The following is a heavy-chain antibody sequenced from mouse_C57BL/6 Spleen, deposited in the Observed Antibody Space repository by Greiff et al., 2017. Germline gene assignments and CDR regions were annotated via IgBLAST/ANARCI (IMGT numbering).Heavy chain of an antibody. V-gene: IGHV1-4*01. J-gene: IGHJ2*01. Sequence: VQLVESGAELARPGASVKMSCKASGYTFTSYTMHWVKQRPGQGLEWIGYINPSSGYTKYNQKFKDKATLTADKSSSTAYMQLSSLTSEDSAVYYCAREGLRRLDYWGQVTTLTVSS. CDR2: INPSSGYT. CDR1: GYTFTSYT. CDR3: AREGLRRLDY. D-gene: IGHD2-4*01.